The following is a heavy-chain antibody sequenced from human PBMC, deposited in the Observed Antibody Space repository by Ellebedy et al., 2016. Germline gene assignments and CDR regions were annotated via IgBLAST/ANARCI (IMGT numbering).Heavy chain of an antibody. CDR2: INHSGST. CDR1: GGSISSYY. V-gene: IGHV4-34*01. CDR3: ARGGGLLWFGELSGYYFDY. Sequence: SETLSLTCTVSGGSISSYYWSWIRQPPGKGLEWIGEINHSGSTNYNPSLKSRVTISVDTSKNQFSLKLSSVTAADTAVYYCARGGGLLWFGELSGYYFDYWGQGTLVTVSS. J-gene: IGHJ4*02. D-gene: IGHD3-10*01.